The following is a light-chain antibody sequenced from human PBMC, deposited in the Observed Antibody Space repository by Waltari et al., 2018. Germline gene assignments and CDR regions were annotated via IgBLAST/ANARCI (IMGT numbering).Light chain of an antibody. J-gene: IGLJ2*01. V-gene: IGLV2-14*03. CDR3: SSYATSNTVV. CDR2: DVT. CDR1: NNYIDAYDY. Sequence: QSALTQPASVSRSPGPSLTIPCTGPNNYIDAYDYVPWYQQHPGKHPNLILYDVTGRPSGISNRFSGSKSDNTASLTISGLQDEDEADYYCSSYATSNTVVFGGGTKVTVL.